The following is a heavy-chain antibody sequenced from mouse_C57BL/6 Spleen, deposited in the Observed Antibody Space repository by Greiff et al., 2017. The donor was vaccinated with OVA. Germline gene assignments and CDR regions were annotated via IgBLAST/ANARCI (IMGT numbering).Heavy chain of an antibody. V-gene: IGHV1-50*01. D-gene: IGHD2-3*01. CDR1: GYTFTSYW. Sequence: VQLQQPGAELVKPGASVKLSCKASGYTFTSYWMQWVKQRPGQGLEWIGEIDPSDSYTNYNQKFKGKATLTVDTSSSTAYMQLSSLTSEDSAVYYCARWDGYHYFDYWDQGTTLTVSS. J-gene: IGHJ2*01. CDR3: ARWDGYHYFDY. CDR2: IDPSDSYT.